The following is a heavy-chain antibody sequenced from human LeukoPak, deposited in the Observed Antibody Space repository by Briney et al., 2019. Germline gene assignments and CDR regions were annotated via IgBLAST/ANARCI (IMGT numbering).Heavy chain of an antibody. D-gene: IGHD3-10*01. V-gene: IGHV3-23*01. CDR3: AKGESHPKNYFDY. CDR2: IRGSDGST. Sequence: GGSLRLSCAASGFTFSTYAMRWVRQAHGEGLEWVSSIRGSDGSTYYANSVKGRFTISRDNSKNTLYLQMSSLRAEDTAVYYCAKGESHPKNYFDYWGQGTLVTVSS. CDR1: GFTFSTYA. J-gene: IGHJ4*02.